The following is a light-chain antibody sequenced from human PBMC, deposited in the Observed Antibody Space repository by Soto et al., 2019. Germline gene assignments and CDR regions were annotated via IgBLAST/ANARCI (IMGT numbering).Light chain of an antibody. V-gene: IGKV3-15*01. CDR1: QSVGSR. CDR3: QQYNNWPPST. CDR2: GAS. J-gene: IGKJ2*01. Sequence: EIVMTQSPATLSVSPGERVTLSCRAGQSVGSRVAWYQQKTGQAPRLLIYGASTRATGIPARFSGSGSGTEFTLTISSLQSEDFAVYFCQQYNNWPPSTFGQGTMLEIE.